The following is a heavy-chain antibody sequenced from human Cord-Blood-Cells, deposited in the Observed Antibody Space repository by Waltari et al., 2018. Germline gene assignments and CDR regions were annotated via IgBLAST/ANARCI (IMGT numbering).Heavy chain of an antibody. J-gene: IGHJ4*02. D-gene: IGHD6-13*01. Sequence: QVQLQESGPGLVKPSQTLSLTCTVSGGSISSGGYYWSWIRQHPGTGLEWIGYIYYSGSTYYNPSLKSRVTISVDTSKNQFSLKLSSVTAADTAVYYCARDSVIAAAGTQGIDYWGQGTLVTVSS. CDR2: IYYSGST. V-gene: IGHV4-31*03. CDR1: GGSISSGGYY. CDR3: ARDSVIAAAGTQGIDY.